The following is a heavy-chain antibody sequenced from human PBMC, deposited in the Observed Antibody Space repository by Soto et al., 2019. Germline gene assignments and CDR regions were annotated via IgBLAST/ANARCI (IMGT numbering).Heavy chain of an antibody. CDR1: GGSISSSSYY. V-gene: IGHV4-39*01. Sequence: PSETLPLTCTVSGGSISSSSYYWGWIRKPPGKGLEWIGSIYYSGSTYYNPSLKSRVTISVDTSKNQFSLKLSSVTAADTAVYYYARHKPIVVVPAAMGYNWFDPWGQGTLVTVSS. D-gene: IGHD2-2*01. J-gene: IGHJ5*02. CDR3: ARHKPIVVVPAAMGYNWFDP. CDR2: IYYSGST.